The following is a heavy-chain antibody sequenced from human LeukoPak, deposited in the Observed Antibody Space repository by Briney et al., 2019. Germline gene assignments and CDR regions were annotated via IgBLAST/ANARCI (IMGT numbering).Heavy chain of an antibody. CDR2: ITNDGSST. V-gene: IGHV3-74*01. Sequence: PGGSLRLSCAASGLTFSSHWMHWVRQAPGKGLMWVSRITNDGSSTTYADSVKGRFTISRDNSKNTLYLQMNSLRAEDTAMYYCAREPLGYYFDYWGQGTLVTVSS. CDR3: AREPLGYYFDY. CDR1: GLTFSSHW. J-gene: IGHJ4*02.